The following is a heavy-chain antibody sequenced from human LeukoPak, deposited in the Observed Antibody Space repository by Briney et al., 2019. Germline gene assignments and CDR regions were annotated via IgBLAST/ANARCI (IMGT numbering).Heavy chain of an antibody. CDR1: GLTFSSYT. V-gene: IGHV3-53*01. Sequence: PGGSLRLSCTASGLTFSSYTMNWVRQAPGKGLEWVSFIYSGGNTYYADSVKGRFTISRDNSKNTFHLQMNSLRAEDTAVYYCARRAGDYSHPYDYWGQGTLVTVSS. CDR3: ARRAGDYSHPYDY. J-gene: IGHJ4*02. D-gene: IGHD3-22*01. CDR2: IYSGGNT.